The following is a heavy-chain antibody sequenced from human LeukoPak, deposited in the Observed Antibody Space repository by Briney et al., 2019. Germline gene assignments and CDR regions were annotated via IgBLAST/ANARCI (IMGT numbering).Heavy chain of an antibody. Sequence: ASLKVSCKASGYTFTVYFLHGVRRAPEQGLEWMGWINPNSGGTDYAQKFKGRVSMTRDTSISTAYMELSRLRSDDTAVYYCARDHGGLIMDSSLDSWGQGSLVTVSS. D-gene: IGHD3-22*01. CDR1: GYTFTVYF. CDR3: ARDHGGLIMDSSLDS. J-gene: IGHJ4*02. CDR2: INPNSGGT. V-gene: IGHV1-2*02.